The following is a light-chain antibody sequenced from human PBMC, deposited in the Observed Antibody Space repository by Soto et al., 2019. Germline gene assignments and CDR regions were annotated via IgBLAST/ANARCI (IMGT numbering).Light chain of an antibody. CDR3: SSYTSRSTLV. V-gene: IGLV2-14*03. CDR1: SSDVGGYNY. Sequence: QSVLTQPASVSGSPGQSITISCTGTSSDVGGYNYVSWYQQQPGKAPKVMIYDVNNRPSGVSNRFSGSKSGNTASLTISGLQAEDEADYYCSSYTSRSTLVFGGGTKLTVL. CDR2: DVN. J-gene: IGLJ2*01.